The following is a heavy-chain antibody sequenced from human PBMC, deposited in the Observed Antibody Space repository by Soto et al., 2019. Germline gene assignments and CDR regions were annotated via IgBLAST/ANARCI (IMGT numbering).Heavy chain of an antibody. V-gene: IGHV1-69*01. J-gene: IGHJ4*02. CDR3: ASENGVAVGSIQYYFDH. D-gene: IGHD1-26*01. CDR1: GGTFKNNG. CDR2: RTPVFGTT. Sequence: QVQLVQSGAEVKKPGASLKVACRAPGGTFKNNGISWVRQAPGQGLEWMGGRTPVFGTTKYAQSFQGRLTITADDATSSTYMELSRLSSEDTAVYVCASENGVAVGSIQYYFDHWGQGTQVTVSS.